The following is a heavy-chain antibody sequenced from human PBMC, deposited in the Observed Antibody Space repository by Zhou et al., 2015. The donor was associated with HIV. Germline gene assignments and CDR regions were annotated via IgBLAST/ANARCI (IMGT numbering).Heavy chain of an antibody. Sequence: QVQLEQSGAEVQKPGSSVKVSCKTSGDTFKTNGFSWVRQAPGEGLEWMGGIIPIFGTANYAQKFQGRVTITADESTSTAYMELSSLRSEDTAVYYCARGAVATITPFDYWGQGTLVTVSS. J-gene: IGHJ4*02. V-gene: IGHV1-69*01. CDR3: ARGAVATITPFDY. CDR2: IIPIFGTA. CDR1: GDTFKTNG. D-gene: IGHD5-12*01.